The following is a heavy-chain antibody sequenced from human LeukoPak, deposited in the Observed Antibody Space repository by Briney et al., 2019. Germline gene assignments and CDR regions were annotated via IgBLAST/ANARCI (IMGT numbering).Heavy chain of an antibody. CDR1: GFTFSSYA. V-gene: IGHV3-23*01. D-gene: IGHD3-10*01. J-gene: IGHJ4*02. Sequence: GGSLRLSCAASGFTFSSYAMSWVRQAPGKGLEWVSAISGSGGSTYYADSVKGRFTISRDNSKNTLYLQMNSLRAEDMAVYYCAKDLRSNQTMVRGVIRRDTYFDYWGQGTLVTVSS. CDR2: ISGSGGST. CDR3: AKDLRSNQTMVRGVIRRDTYFDY.